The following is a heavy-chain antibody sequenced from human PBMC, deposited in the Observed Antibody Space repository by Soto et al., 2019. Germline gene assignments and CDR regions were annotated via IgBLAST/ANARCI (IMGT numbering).Heavy chain of an antibody. CDR3: AREHYFVLDY. CDR1: GFNFGGSW. D-gene: IGHD1-26*01. CDR2: INPDGSGE. J-gene: IGHJ4*02. Sequence: EVQLVESGGGLVQPGGSLRLSCAASGFNFGGSWMTWVRQALGKGLEWLAKINPDGSGEYYVDSVKGRFTISRDNAESSLFFQMDSLRDEDTAVYFCAREHYFVLDYWGQGTLVTVSS. V-gene: IGHV3-7*04.